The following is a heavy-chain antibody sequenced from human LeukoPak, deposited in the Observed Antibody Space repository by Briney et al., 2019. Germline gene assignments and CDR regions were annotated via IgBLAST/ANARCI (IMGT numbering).Heavy chain of an antibody. D-gene: IGHD1-26*01. Sequence: SQTLSLTCTVSGGSIRSGGHYWSWIRQPPGKGLEWIGYIYHSGSTYYNPSLKSRVSISVDRSKNQFSLKLIYVTAADTAVYYCARYRGSYDQGYYFDYWGQGTPVAVSS. J-gene: IGHJ4*02. V-gene: IGHV4-30-2*01. CDR3: ARYRGSYDQGYYFDY. CDR1: GGSIRSGGHY. CDR2: IYHSGST.